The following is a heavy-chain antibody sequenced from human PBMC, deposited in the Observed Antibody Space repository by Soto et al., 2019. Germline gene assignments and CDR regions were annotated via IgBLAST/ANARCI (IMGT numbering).Heavy chain of an antibody. Sequence: SVKVSCKASGGTFSSYAISWVRQAPGKGLEWIGGIIPIFGTANYAQKFQGRVTITADKSTSTAYMELSSLRSEDTAVYYCARDHDSRKEQWFDPWGQGTMVTVSS. V-gene: IGHV1-69*06. CDR3: ARDHDSRKEQWFDP. J-gene: IGHJ5*02. CDR2: IIPIFGTA. D-gene: IGHD6-13*01. CDR1: GGTFSSYA.